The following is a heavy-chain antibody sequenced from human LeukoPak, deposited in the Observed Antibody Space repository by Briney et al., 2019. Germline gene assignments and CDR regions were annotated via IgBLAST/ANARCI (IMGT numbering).Heavy chain of an antibody. D-gene: IGHD5-24*01. CDR3: AKDIQLST. V-gene: IGHV3-23*01. Sequence: GGSLRLSCAASGFTFSDYYMSWIRQAPGKGLEWVSLISYNGANSYYADSVKGRFTISRDNSRNTLSLQMNNLRVEDTAIYYCAKDIQLSTWGLGTMVTVSS. J-gene: IGHJ3*01. CDR1: GFTFSDYY. CDR2: ISYNGANS.